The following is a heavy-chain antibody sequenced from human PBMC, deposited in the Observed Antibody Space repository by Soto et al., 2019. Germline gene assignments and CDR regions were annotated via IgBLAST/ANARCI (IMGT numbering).Heavy chain of an antibody. D-gene: IGHD1-26*01. J-gene: IGHJ4*02. CDR3: ARDLAKGGGSAGFDY. Sequence: GASVKVSCKASGYTFTGYYMHWVRQAPGQGLWWMGWINPNSGGTNYAQKFQVRVTMTRDTSISTAYMELSRLRSDDTAVYYCARDLAKGGGSAGFDYWGQGTLVTVSS. CDR1: GYTFTGYY. CDR2: INPNSGGT. V-gene: IGHV1-2*02.